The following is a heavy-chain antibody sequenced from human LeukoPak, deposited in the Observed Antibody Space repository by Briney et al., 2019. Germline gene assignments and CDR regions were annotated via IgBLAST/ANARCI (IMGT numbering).Heavy chain of an antibody. CDR3: ARRLGATQPYFDF. Sequence: GESLQISCKASGYSFTSYWIGWVRQMPGKGLECMGIIHPGDSETRYSPSFQGQVTISADKSISTAHLQWSGLKASDTAMYYCARRLGATQPYFDFWGQGALVTVSS. J-gene: IGHJ4*02. CDR1: GYSFTSYW. V-gene: IGHV5-51*01. D-gene: IGHD1-26*01. CDR2: IHPGDSET.